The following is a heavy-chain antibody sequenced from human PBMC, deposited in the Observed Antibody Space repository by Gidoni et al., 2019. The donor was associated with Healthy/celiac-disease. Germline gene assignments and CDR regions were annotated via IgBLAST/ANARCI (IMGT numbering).Heavy chain of an antibody. CDR3: AKDGHYDSSGYYYGLDY. Sequence: QVQMVASGRGLVQTGGSLLLSCAASGFTFRSSGMHWVRQAPGKGLEWVALIRYDGSNKYYADSVKCRFTISRDNSKNTLYLQMNSLRAEDTAVYYCAKDGHYDSSGYYYGLDYWGQGTLVTVSS. J-gene: IGHJ4*02. CDR1: GFTFRSSG. D-gene: IGHD3-22*01. CDR2: IRYDGSNK. V-gene: IGHV3-30*02.